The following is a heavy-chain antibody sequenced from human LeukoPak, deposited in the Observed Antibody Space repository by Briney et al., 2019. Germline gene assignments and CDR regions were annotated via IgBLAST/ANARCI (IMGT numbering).Heavy chain of an antibody. Sequence: GGSLRLSCAASGFTFSSYGMHWVRQAPGKGLEWVAVISYDGSNKYYADSVKGRFTISRDNSKNTLYLQMNSLRAEDTAVYYCAKALLIAVAGIDAFDIWGQGTMVTVSS. J-gene: IGHJ3*02. CDR2: ISYDGSNK. V-gene: IGHV3-30*18. D-gene: IGHD6-19*01. CDR1: GFTFSSYG. CDR3: AKALLIAVAGIDAFDI.